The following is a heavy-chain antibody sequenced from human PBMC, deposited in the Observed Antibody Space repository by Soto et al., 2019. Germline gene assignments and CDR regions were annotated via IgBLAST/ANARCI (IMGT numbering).Heavy chain of an antibody. J-gene: IGHJ6*02. D-gene: IGHD3-10*01. Sequence: QVQLVQSGTEVKKPGSSVKVSCKASGGSFRSNGFNWVRQAPGQGLEWMGGIFPILGTVNYAQKFQGRVTISADKSTGTVYMEVSSLRSEDTAIYYCASGIVYFYDKTAYPKRSHGSMDVWGPGTSVTVSS. CDR3: ASGIVYFYDKTAYPKRSHGSMDV. CDR1: GGSFRSNG. CDR2: IFPILGTV. V-gene: IGHV1-69*06.